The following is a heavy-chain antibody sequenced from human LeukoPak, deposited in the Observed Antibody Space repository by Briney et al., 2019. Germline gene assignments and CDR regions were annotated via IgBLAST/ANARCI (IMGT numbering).Heavy chain of an antibody. D-gene: IGHD3-16*01. CDR3: ATFTAPRNAFDL. V-gene: IGHV1-2*06. J-gene: IGHJ3*01. Sequence: GASVKVSCKTSGDTFTAYYIHWVRQAPGQGLQWMGRIDPNSSDTKYTQKFQGRVSMTRDTSISTAYMELSRLTSDDTAVYYCATFTAPRNAFDLWGQGTMVTVSS. CDR2: IDPNSSDT. CDR1: GDTFTAYY.